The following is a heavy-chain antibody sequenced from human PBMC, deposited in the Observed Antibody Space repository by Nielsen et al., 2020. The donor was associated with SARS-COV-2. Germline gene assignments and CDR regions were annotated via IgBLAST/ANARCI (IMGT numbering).Heavy chain of an antibody. CDR1: GGSISSGGYS. Sequence: SETLSLTCAVSGGSISSGGYSWSWIRQPPGKGLEWIGYTYHSGSTYYNPSLKSRVTISVDRSKNQFSLKLSSVTAADTAVYYCARGSNWGLYYFDYWGQGTLVTVSS. D-gene: IGHD7-27*01. J-gene: IGHJ4*02. V-gene: IGHV4-30-2*01. CDR2: TYHSGST. CDR3: ARGSNWGLYYFDY.